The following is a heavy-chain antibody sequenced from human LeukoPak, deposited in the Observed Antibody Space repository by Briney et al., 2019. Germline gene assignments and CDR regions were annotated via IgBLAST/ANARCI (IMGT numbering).Heavy chain of an antibody. V-gene: IGHV4-39*07. CDR1: GGSISSSSYY. Sequence: SETLSLTCTVSGGSISSSSYYWGWIRQPPGKGLEWIGSIYYSGSTYYNPSLKSRVTISVDTSKNQFSLKLSSVTAADTAVYYCARRPLRNYYGSGSYYNGGNFDYWGQGTLVTVSS. J-gene: IGHJ4*02. CDR2: IYYSGST. CDR3: ARRPLRNYYGSGSYYNGGNFDY. D-gene: IGHD3-10*01.